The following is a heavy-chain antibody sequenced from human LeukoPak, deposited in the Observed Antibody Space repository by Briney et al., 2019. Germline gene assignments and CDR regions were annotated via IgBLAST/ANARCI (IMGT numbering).Heavy chain of an antibody. Sequence: SETLSLTCTVSGGSISSYYWSWIRQPAGKGLEGIGRIYTSWSTNYNPSLKSRVTMSVDTSKNQFSLKLSSVTAADTAVYYCAREDGYCSSTSCQSFDYWGQGTLVTVSS. CDR3: AREDGYCSSTSCQSFDY. CDR2: IYTSWST. V-gene: IGHV4-4*07. D-gene: IGHD2-2*01. J-gene: IGHJ4*02. CDR1: GGSISSYY.